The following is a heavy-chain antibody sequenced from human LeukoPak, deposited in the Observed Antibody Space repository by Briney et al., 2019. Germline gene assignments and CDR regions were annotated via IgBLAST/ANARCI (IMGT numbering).Heavy chain of an antibody. J-gene: IGHJ6*03. CDR2: ISYDGSNK. CDR1: GFTFSSYA. V-gene: IGHV3-30*04. D-gene: IGHD5-18*01. CDR3: AWGQLWSLGDYYMDV. Sequence: PGRSLRLSCAASGFTFSSYAMHWVRQAPGKGLEWVAVISYDGSNKYYADSVKGRFTISRDNSKNTLYMQMNSLRDEDTAVYYCAWGQLWSLGDYYMDVWGKGTTVTVSS.